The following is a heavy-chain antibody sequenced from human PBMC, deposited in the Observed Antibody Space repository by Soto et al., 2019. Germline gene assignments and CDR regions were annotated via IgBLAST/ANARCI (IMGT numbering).Heavy chain of an antibody. Sequence: GGSLRLSCAASGFNVGDYEMNWVRQAPGKGLEWISMITSGGTVFYYADSVRGRFAISRDDTENSLHLQMNSLRVEDTAMYYCARGRYALGVWGQGTTVTVS. CDR3: ARGRYALGV. D-gene: IGHD3-9*01. V-gene: IGHV3-48*03. CDR2: ITSGGTVF. CDR1: GFNVGDYE. J-gene: IGHJ6*02.